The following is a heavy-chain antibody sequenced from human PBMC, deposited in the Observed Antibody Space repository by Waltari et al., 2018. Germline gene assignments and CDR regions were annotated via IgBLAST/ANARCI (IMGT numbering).Heavy chain of an antibody. CDR2: VDPEDGET. CDR1: GYTFTDYY. J-gene: IGHJ4*02. V-gene: IGHV1-69-2*01. D-gene: IGHD1-26*01. Sequence: EVQLVQSGAEVKKPGATVKISCKVSGYTFTDYYMQWVQQAPGKGLDWMGLVDPEDGETTDADNVPVRITITANTSTDTSHMELSNLNSEDTAVYYCTTAFVRATPFDYWGQGTLVTVSS. CDR3: TTAFVRATPFDY.